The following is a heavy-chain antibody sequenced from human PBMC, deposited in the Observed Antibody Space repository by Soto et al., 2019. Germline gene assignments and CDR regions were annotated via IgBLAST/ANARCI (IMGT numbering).Heavy chain of an antibody. D-gene: IGHD6-13*01. V-gene: IGHV3-33*01. CDR2: IWYDGSNK. CDR3: ARNKQQQSFLYYYYGMDV. J-gene: IGHJ6*02. Sequence: QVQLVESGGGVVQPGRSLRLSCAASGFTFSSYGMHWVRQAPGKGLEWVAVIWYDGSNKYYADSVKGRFTISRDNSKNTLYLQMNSLRAEDTAVYYCARNKQQQSFLYYYYGMDVWGQGTTVTVSS. CDR1: GFTFSSYG.